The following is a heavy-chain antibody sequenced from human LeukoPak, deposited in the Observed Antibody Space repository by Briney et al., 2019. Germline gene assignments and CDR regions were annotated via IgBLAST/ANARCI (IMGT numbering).Heavy chain of an antibody. CDR1: GGSISSYY. V-gene: IGHV4-59*01. J-gene: IGHJ4*02. Sequence: SETLSLTCTVSGGSISSYYWSWIRQPPGKGLEWSGYIYYSGSTNYNPPLKSRVTISVDTSKNQFSLKLSSVTAADTAVYYCARLGKSRGELSLRNYYFDYWGQGTLVTVSS. D-gene: IGHD3-16*02. CDR2: IYYSGST. CDR3: ARLGKSRGELSLRNYYFDY.